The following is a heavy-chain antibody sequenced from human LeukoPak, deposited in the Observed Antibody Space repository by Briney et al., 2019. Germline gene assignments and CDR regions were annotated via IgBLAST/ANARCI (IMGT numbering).Heavy chain of an antibody. CDR3: ARAGGSYSSDAFDI. Sequence: GGYLRLSCAASGFTFSSYWMHWVRQAPGKGLVWVSRINTDGSSTSYADSVKGRFTISRDNAKNTLYLQMNSLRAEDTAVYYCARAGGSYSSDAFDIWGQGTMVTVSS. CDR1: GFTFSSYW. V-gene: IGHV3-74*01. D-gene: IGHD1-26*01. CDR2: INTDGSST. J-gene: IGHJ3*02.